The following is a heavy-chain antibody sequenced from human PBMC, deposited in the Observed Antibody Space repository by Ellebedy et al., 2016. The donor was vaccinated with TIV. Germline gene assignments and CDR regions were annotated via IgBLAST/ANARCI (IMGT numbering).Heavy chain of an antibody. CDR2: ISYDGSNK. J-gene: IGHJ4*02. Sequence: GESLKISCAASGFTFSSYGMYWVRQAPGKGLEWVAVISYDGSNKYYAESVKGRFTISRDNSKNTLYLEMNSLRAEDTAVYYCAKDSVYSRSWLDYSDYWGQGTLVTVSS. CDR1: GFTFSSYG. V-gene: IGHV3-30*18. D-gene: IGHD6-13*01. CDR3: AKDSVYSRSWLDYSDY.